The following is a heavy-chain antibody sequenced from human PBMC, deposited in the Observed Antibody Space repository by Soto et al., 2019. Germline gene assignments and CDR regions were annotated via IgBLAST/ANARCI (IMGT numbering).Heavy chain of an antibody. D-gene: IGHD6-19*01. CDR1: GGTFSSYA. Sequence: SVKVSCKASGGTFSSYAISWVRQAPGQGLEWMGGIIPIFGTANYAQKFQGRVTITADKSTSTAYMELSSLRSEDTAVYYCARGRGSVAGKGPIDYWGQGTLVTVSS. CDR2: IIPIFGTA. J-gene: IGHJ4*02. V-gene: IGHV1-69*06. CDR3: ARGRGSVAGKGPIDY.